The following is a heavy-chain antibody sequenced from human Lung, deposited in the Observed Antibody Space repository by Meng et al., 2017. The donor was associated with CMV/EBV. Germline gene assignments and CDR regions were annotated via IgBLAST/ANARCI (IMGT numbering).Heavy chain of an antibody. J-gene: IGHJ2*01. Sequence: GESXKISCAASGFTFSSYWMSWVRQAPGKGLEWVANIKQDGSEKYYVDSVKGRFTISRDNAKHSLYLQMNSLRAEDTAVYYCARVSTFSGWYFDLWGRGTLVTVSS. V-gene: IGHV3-7*01. CDR2: IKQDGSEK. CDR1: GFTFSSYW. D-gene: IGHD2/OR15-2a*01. CDR3: ARVSTFSGWYFDL.